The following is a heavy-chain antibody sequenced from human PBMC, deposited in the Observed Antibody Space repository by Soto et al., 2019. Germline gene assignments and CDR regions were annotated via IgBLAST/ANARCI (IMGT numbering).Heavy chain of an antibody. Sequence: GASVKVSCKASGGTFSSYAISWVRQAPGQVLEWMGGIIPIFGTANYAQKFQGRVTITADESTSTAYMELSSLRSEDTALYYCARGVRPTSWGTDYWGQGTLVTVSS. V-gene: IGHV1-69*13. CDR2: IIPIFGTA. CDR3: ARGVRPTSWGTDY. CDR1: GGTFSSYA. J-gene: IGHJ4*02. D-gene: IGHD3-16*01.